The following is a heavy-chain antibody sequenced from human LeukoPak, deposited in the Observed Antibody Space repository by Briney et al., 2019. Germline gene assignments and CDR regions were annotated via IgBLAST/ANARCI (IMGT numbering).Heavy chain of an antibody. Sequence: SETLSLTCAVYGGSFSGYYWSWIRQPPGKGLEWIGEINHSGSTNYNPSLKSRVTISVDTSKNQFSLKLSSVTAADTAVYYCARVSFWSGYYTGIRNWSDPWGQGTLVTVSS. V-gene: IGHV4-34*01. CDR2: INHSGST. J-gene: IGHJ5*02. D-gene: IGHD3-3*01. CDR1: GGSFSGYY. CDR3: ARVSFWSGYYTGIRNWSDP.